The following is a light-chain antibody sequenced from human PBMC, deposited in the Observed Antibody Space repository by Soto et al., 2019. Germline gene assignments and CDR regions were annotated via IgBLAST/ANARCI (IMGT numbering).Light chain of an antibody. Sequence: QSALTQPASVSGSPGQSITISCTGTSSDVGGYNYVSWYQQQPGKAPKLMIYDVSNRPSGVSNRFSDSKSGNTASLTISGLQAEDEADYYCSSYTSSSTLVVFGGGTQLTVL. CDR1: SSDVGGYNY. J-gene: IGLJ2*01. V-gene: IGLV2-14*01. CDR2: DVS. CDR3: SSYTSSSTLVV.